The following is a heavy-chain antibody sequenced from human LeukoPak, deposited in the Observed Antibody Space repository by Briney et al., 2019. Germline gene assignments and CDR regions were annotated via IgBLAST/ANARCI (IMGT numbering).Heavy chain of an antibody. CDR1: GGSFSGYY. V-gene: IGHV4-34*01. Sequence: SETLSLTCAVYGGSFSGYYWSWIRQPPGKGLEWIGEINHSGSTYYNPSLKSRVTISVDTSKNQFSLKLSSVTAADTAVYYCASLSHCSSTSCPPYYYYYYYMDVWGKGTTVTISS. D-gene: IGHD2-2*01. J-gene: IGHJ6*03. CDR3: ASLSHCSSTSCPPYYYYYYYMDV. CDR2: INHSGST.